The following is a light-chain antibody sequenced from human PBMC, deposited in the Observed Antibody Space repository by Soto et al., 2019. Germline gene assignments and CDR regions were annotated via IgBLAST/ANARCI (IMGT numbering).Light chain of an antibody. CDR2: GAS. Sequence: DIVLAQSPGTLSLSPGERATISCRASQSVSSNYLAWYHKKPGQAPRLLIFGASNRATGIADRFSGSGSGTDFTLTISRLEPEDFAVYYCQQYGNSPRLTFGGGTKVEIK. CDR1: QSVSSNY. CDR3: QQYGNSPRLT. V-gene: IGKV3-20*01. J-gene: IGKJ4*01.